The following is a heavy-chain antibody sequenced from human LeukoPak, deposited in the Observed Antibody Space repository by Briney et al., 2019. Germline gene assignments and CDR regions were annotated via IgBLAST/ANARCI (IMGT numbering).Heavy chain of an antibody. J-gene: IGHJ4*02. CDR2: IYYSGST. V-gene: IGHV4-61*01. Sequence: PSETLSLTCTVSGGSISSGSYYWSWIRQPPGKGLECIGYIYYSGSTNYNPSLKSRVTISVDTSKNQFSLKLSSVTAADTAVYYCALGRFWSDFDYWGQGTLVTVSS. CDR3: ALGRFWSDFDY. CDR1: GGSISSGSYY. D-gene: IGHD3-3*01.